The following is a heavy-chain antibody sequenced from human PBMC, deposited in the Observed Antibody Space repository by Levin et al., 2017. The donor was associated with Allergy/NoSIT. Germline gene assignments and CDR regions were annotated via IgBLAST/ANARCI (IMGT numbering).Heavy chain of an antibody. CDR1: GFTVSSNY. CDR3: ASELRSGPTNY. D-gene: IGHD3-3*01. CDR2: IYSGGST. V-gene: IGHV3-66*01. J-gene: IGHJ4*02. Sequence: PAGGSLRLSCAASGFTVSSNYMSWVRQAPGKGLEWVSVIYSGGSTYYADSVKGRFTISRDNSKNTLYLQMNSLRAEDTAVYYCASELRSGPTNYWGQGTLVTVSS.